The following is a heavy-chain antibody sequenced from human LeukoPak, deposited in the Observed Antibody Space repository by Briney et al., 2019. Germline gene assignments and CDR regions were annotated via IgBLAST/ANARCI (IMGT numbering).Heavy chain of an antibody. D-gene: IGHD3-22*01. V-gene: IGHV4-34*01. CDR1: GGSFSGYY. CDR3: ARGRDYYDSSGYSY. Sequence: SETLSLTCAAYGGSFSGYYWSWIRRPPGKGLEWIGEINHSGSTNYNPSLKSRVTISGDTSKNQFSLKLSSVTAADTAVYYCARGRDYYDSSGYSYWGQGTLVTVSS. J-gene: IGHJ4*02. CDR2: INHSGST.